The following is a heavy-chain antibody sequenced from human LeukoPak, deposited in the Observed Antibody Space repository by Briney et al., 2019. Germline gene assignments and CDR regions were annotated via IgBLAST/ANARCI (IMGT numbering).Heavy chain of an antibody. Sequence: SGTLSLTCTVSGGSISSYYWSWIRQPPGKGLEWIGYIYYSGSTNYNPSLKSRVTISVDTSKNQFSLKLSSVTAADTAVYYCARVDNYGTAFDIWGQGTMVTVSS. CDR3: ARVDNYGTAFDI. CDR2: IYYSGST. CDR1: GGSISSYY. D-gene: IGHD4-17*01. V-gene: IGHV4-59*01. J-gene: IGHJ3*02.